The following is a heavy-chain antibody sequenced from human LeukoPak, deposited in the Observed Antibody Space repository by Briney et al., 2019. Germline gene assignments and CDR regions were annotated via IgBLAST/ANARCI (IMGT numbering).Heavy chain of an antibody. J-gene: IGHJ3*02. CDR3: ATPYDSSGYWGRDAFDI. V-gene: IGHV3-53*01. D-gene: IGHD3-22*01. CDR1: GFTFSITY. Sequence: RAGGSLRLSCTASGFTFSITYMAWVRQAPGKGLEWVSVIYGGGDAYYADSVKGRFTISRDNSKNTLYLQMNSLRAEDTAVYYCATPYDSSGYWGRDAFDIWGQGTMVTVSS. CDR2: IYGGGDA.